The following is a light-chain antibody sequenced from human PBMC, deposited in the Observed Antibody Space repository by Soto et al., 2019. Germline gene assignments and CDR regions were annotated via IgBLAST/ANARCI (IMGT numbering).Light chain of an antibody. CDR1: QSVSSNY. V-gene: IGKV3-20*01. Sequence: IVLTQSPGTLSLSPGERATLSCRASQSVSSNYLTWYQQRPGQAPRLLIYGASNRATGIPDRFSGSGSGTDFTLTISRLALEDFAVYSCQQYDTSSLYTFGQGTKLEIK. J-gene: IGKJ2*01. CDR3: QQYDTSSLYT. CDR2: GAS.